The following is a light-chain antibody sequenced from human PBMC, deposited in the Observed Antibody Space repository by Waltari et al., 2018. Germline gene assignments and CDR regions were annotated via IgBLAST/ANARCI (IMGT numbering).Light chain of an antibody. J-gene: IGKJ3*01. CDR1: QDISNN. Sequence: DIQMTQSPSSLSASIGDSVTITCQASQDISNNLNRYQQKLGKAPKLLIYDAPKLQTGVPSRFSGSGSGTDFGLTISSLQPEDIATYYCQEIDSLPPTFGPGTRVDI. V-gene: IGKV1-33*01. CDR2: DAP. CDR3: QEIDSLPPT.